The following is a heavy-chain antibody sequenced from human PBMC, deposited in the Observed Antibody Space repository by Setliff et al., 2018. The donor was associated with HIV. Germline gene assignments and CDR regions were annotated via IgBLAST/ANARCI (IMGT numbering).Heavy chain of an antibody. D-gene: IGHD4-17*01. CDR3: MTDPTVTTNSWFDP. Sequence: GGSLRLSCAGSGFTFSSYWMSWVRQAPGKGLEWVAKIKQDGSDKYYVPSVKGRFTISRDNAKNSLYLQMNSLRAEDTAVYYCMTDPTVTTNSWFDPWGQGTLVTVSS. CDR2: IKQDGSDK. V-gene: IGHV3-7*01. J-gene: IGHJ5*02. CDR1: GFTFSSYW.